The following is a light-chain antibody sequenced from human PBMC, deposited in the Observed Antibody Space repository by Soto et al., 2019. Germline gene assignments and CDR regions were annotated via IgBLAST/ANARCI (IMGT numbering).Light chain of an antibody. Sequence: QLVLTQSPSASASLGASVKLTCTLSSGHSRYAIAWHQQQPEKGPRYLMKLNSDGSHSKGDGIPDRFSGSSSGAERYLTISSLHSEDEADYYCQTWGTGIHWVFGGRTKLTVL. CDR2: LNSDGSH. V-gene: IGLV4-69*01. CDR3: QTWGTGIHWV. CDR1: SGHSRYA. J-gene: IGLJ3*02.